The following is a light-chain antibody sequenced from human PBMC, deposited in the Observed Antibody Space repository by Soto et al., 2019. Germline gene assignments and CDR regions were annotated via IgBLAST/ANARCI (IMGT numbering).Light chain of an antibody. CDR2: GAS. CDR3: QQYNNLLPHT. J-gene: IGKJ2*01. V-gene: IGKV3-15*01. Sequence: EIVMTHSPATLSVAQGESATLSCRASQSVNTNLAWYQKKPGRAPRLLIHGASTRATGIPARFSGSGCGTEFTLNISSLQSEDFAVYYCQQYNNLLPHTFGQGTKLEI. CDR1: QSVNTN.